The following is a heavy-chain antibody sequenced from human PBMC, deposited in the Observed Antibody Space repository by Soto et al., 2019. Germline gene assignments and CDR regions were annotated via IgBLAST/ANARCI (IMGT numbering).Heavy chain of an antibody. CDR1: GGTFSSYA. J-gene: IGHJ4*02. V-gene: IGHV1-69*13. CDR3: ARVGYYYDSSGYYGSFDY. D-gene: IGHD3-22*01. CDR2: IIPIFGTA. Sequence: GASVKVSCKASGGTFSSYAISWVRQAPGQGLEWMGGIIPIFGTANYAQKFQGRVTITADESTSTAYMELSSLRSEDTAVYYCARVGYYYDSSGYYGSFDYWGQGTLVTVS.